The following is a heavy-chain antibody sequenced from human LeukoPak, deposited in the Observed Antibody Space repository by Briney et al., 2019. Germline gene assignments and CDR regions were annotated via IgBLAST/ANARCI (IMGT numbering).Heavy chain of an antibody. D-gene: IGHD4-17*01. Sequence: GGSLRLSCAASGFTFSDYYMSWIRQAPGKGLEWVSYISSSGSTIYYADSVKGRFTISRDNAKNSLYLQMNSLRAEDTAVYYCARRLYGDYCHAFDIWGQGTMVTVSS. J-gene: IGHJ3*02. CDR1: GFTFSDYY. V-gene: IGHV3-11*04. CDR3: ARRLYGDYCHAFDI. CDR2: ISSSGSTI.